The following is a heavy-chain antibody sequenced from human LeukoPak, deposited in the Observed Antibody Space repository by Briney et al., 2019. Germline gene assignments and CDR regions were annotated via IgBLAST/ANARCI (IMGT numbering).Heavy chain of an antibody. CDR3: AKVHDYDILPGYSYCAY. J-gene: IGHJ4*02. D-gene: IGHD3-9*01. Sequence: GRSLRLSCAASGFTFDDYGMHWVRQAPGKGLEWVSGISWNSGSIGYADSVKGRFTISRDNAKNSLYLQMNSLRAEDTALYYCAKVHDYDILPGYSYCAYWGQGTLVTVSS. V-gene: IGHV3-9*01. CDR2: ISWNSGSI. CDR1: GFTFDDYG.